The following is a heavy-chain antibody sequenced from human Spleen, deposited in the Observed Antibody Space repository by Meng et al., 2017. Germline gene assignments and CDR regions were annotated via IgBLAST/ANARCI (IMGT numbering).Heavy chain of an antibody. CDR2: VYFSGST. CDR1: GGSIGNNYYY. J-gene: IGHJ4*02. CDR3: ASLYSSSWSYYFDY. D-gene: IGHD6-13*01. Sequence: QLQLQESGPGLVKPSEILSLTCTVSGGSIGNNYYYWGWSRQPRGTGREWMGRVYFSGSTYSNPSPKSRITMFVDTSKNQFSLRLNSVTAADTAVYYCASLYSSSWSYYFDYWGLGTLVTVSS. V-gene: IGHV4-39*01.